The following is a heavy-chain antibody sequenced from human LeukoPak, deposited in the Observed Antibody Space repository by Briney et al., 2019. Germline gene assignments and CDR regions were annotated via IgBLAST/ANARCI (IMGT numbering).Heavy chain of an antibody. CDR3: ARDGRYYDFWSGQSPEYFQH. CDR2: ISAYNGNT. Sequence: VASVKVSCKASGYTFTSYGISWVRQAPGQGLEWMGWISAYNGNTNYAQKLQGRVTMTTDTSTSTAYMELRSLRSDDTAVYYCARDGRYYDFWSGQSPEYFQHWGQGTLVTVSS. CDR1: GYTFTSYG. D-gene: IGHD3-3*01. J-gene: IGHJ1*01. V-gene: IGHV1-18*01.